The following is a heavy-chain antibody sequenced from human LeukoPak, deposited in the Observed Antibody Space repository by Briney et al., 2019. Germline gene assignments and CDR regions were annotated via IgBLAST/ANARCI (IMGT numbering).Heavy chain of an antibody. D-gene: IGHD1-26*01. CDR2: ISGSSNYI. J-gene: IGHJ3*02. CDR1: GFTFSSYS. V-gene: IGHV3-21*01. CDR3: ARGHSGSYQRDDAFDI. Sequence: GGSLRLSCVASGFTFSSYSMNWVRQAPGKGLEWVSSISGSSNYIYYADSVKGRFTISRDNAKNSLYLQMNSLRGRVTLAYDCARGHSGSYQRDDAFDIWGQGTMVTVSS.